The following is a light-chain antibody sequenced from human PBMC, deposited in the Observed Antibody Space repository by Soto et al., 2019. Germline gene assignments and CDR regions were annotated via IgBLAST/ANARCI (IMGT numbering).Light chain of an antibody. CDR2: DVS. V-gene: IGLV2-14*01. CDR3: SSYTSSSLYV. Sequence: QSALTQPRSVSGSPGQSITISCTGTSSDVGYSNYVSWYQQLPGKAPKLMIYDVSDRPSGVSNRFSGSKSGSTASLTISGLQAEDEADYYCSSYTSSSLYVFGTGTKVTVL. J-gene: IGLJ1*01. CDR1: SSDVGYSNY.